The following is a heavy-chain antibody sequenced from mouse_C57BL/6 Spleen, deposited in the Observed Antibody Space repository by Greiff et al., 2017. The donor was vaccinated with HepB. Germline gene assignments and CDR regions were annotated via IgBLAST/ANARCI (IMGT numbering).Heavy chain of an antibody. J-gene: IGHJ4*01. Sequence: DVKLVESGGGLVQPKGSLKLSCAASGFTFNTYAMHWVRQAPGKGLEWVARIRRKSSNYATYYTDSVKDRFTISRDDSQSMLYLQMNNLKTEDTAMYYCVRVGGYGNYPHYYAMDYWGQGTSVTVSS. CDR3: VRVGGYGNYPHYYAMDY. CDR2: IRRKSSNYAT. V-gene: IGHV10-3*01. D-gene: IGHD2-10*02. CDR1: GFTFNTYA.